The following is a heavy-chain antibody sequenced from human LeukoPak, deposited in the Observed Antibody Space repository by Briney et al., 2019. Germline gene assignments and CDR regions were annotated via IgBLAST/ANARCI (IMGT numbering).Heavy chain of an antibody. CDR2: IRYDGRNK. CDR1: GFTFSSYG. J-gene: IGHJ4*02. CDR3: AKDRDDYVGRYFDY. V-gene: IGHV3-30*02. Sequence: GGSLRLSCAASGFTFSSYGMHWVRQAPGKGLEWVAFIRYDGRNKYYADSVKGRFTISRDNSKNTLYLQMNSLRAEDTAVYYCAKDRDDYVGRYFDYWGQGTLVTVSS. D-gene: IGHD3-16*01.